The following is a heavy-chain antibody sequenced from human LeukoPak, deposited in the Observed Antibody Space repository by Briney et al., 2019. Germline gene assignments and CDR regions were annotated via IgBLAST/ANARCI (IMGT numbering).Heavy chain of an antibody. CDR2: IYYNGST. CDR1: GGSISSSSYY. CDR3: ARKYSGSYSDY. Sequence: PSETLSLTCTVSGGSISSSSYYWGWIRQPPGKGLEWIWSIYYNGSTYYNPSLKSRVTISVDTSKIQFSLKLSSVTAADTAVYYCARKYSGSYSDYWGQGTLVTVSS. J-gene: IGHJ4*02. D-gene: IGHD1-26*01. V-gene: IGHV4-39*01.